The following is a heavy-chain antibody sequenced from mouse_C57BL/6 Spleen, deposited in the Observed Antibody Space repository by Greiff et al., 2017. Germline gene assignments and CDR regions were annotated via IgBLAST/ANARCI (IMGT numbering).Heavy chain of an antibody. V-gene: IGHV1-61*01. CDR2: IYPSDSET. J-gene: IGHJ2*01. CDR1: GYTFTSYW. Sequence: QVQLQHPGAELVRPGSSVKLSCTASGYTFTSYWMDWVKQRPGQGLEWIGNIYPSDSETHYNQKFKDKATLTVDKSSSTAYMQLSSLTSEDSAVYYCARAGTYYFGYWGQGTTLTVSS. D-gene: IGHD4-1*01. CDR3: ARAGTYYFGY.